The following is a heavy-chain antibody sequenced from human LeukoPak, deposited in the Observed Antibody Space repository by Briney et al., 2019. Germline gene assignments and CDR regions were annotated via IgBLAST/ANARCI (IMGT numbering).Heavy chain of an antibody. CDR1: GFTFSGFG. Sequence: PGGSLRLSCAASGFTFSGFGMHWVRQAPGKGLEWVAYIWHDGSNKYYADSVKGRFTISRDNSKNTLYLQMNGLRAEDTAVYYCARDYQSSWTPGSWGQGTLVTVSS. CDR3: ARDYQSSWTPGS. CDR2: IWHDGSNK. D-gene: IGHD1-1*01. J-gene: IGHJ5*02. V-gene: IGHV3-33*01.